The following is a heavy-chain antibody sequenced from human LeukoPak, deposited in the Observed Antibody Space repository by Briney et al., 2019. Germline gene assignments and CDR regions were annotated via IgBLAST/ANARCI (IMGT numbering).Heavy chain of an antibody. CDR3: ARGQPTSRPVDY. J-gene: IGHJ4*02. V-gene: IGHV3-11*01. CDR1: GFTFSDYY. D-gene: IGHD2-2*01. Sequence: GGSLRLSCAASGFTFSDYYMSWIRQAPGKGLEWISYISGSSGTIYYGDSVKGRFTISRDNAKNSPYLQMNSLRAEDTAVYYCARGQPTSRPVDYWGQGTLVTVSS. CDR2: ISGSSGTI.